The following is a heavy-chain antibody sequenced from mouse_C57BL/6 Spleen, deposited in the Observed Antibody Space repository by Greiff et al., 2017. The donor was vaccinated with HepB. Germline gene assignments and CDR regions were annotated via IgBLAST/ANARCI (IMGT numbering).Heavy chain of an antibody. CDR3: ARFYYGNYYTYFDY. CDR2: INPSTGGT. V-gene: IGHV1-42*01. Sequence: VQLQQSGPELVKPGASVKISCKASGYSFTGYYMNWVKQSPEKSLEWIGEINPSTGGTTYNQKFKAKATLTVDKSSSTAYMQLKSLTSEDSAVYYCARFYYGNYYTYFDYWGQGTTLTVSS. D-gene: IGHD2-1*01. J-gene: IGHJ2*01. CDR1: GYSFTGYY.